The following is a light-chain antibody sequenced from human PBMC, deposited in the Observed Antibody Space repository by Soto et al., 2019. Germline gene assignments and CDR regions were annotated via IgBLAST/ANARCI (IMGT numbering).Light chain of an antibody. CDR3: QQYDKWPLT. J-gene: IGKJ5*01. Sequence: EIGMTQSPATLSVTPGEGATLSCRASHSVDSNLAWYQQKPGQAPRLLIFGASTRATGIPTRFSGGGSGTDFTLTISSLQSEDFGLYFCQQYDKWPLTFGGGTRLEI. CDR2: GAS. CDR1: HSVDSN. V-gene: IGKV3D-15*01.